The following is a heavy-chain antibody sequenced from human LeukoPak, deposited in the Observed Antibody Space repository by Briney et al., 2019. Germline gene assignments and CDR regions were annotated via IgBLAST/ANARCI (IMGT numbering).Heavy chain of an antibody. D-gene: IGHD6-6*01. CDR3: ARDKGTSYLSSFDY. CDR2: IRYDEKN. CDR1: GFIFTDYG. V-gene: IGHV3-30*02. Sequence: PPGGSLRLSCAASGFIFTDYGMHWVRQAPGKGLDWVAFIRYDEKNYYADSVKGRFTISRDNSKNTLYLQMNSLRAADTAVYYCARDKGTSYLSSFDYWGQGTLVTVSS. J-gene: IGHJ4*02.